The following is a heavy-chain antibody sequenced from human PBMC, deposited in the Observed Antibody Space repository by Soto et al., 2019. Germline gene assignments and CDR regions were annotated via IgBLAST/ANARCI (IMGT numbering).Heavy chain of an antibody. D-gene: IGHD4-17*01. CDR1: GGSLSNYF. Sequence: PSETLSLTCTVSGGSLSNYFWSWIRQPPGKKLEWIGYIYYSGSTNYNPSLKSRVTISVDTSKNQFSLKLYSVTTADTAMYYCARLPWADYGGIFDPWGQGTLVTVSS. J-gene: IGHJ5*02. V-gene: IGHV4-59*01. CDR3: ARLPWADYGGIFDP. CDR2: IYYSGST.